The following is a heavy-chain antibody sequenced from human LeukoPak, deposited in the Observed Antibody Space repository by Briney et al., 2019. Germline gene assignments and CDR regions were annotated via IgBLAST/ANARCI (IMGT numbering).Heavy chain of an antibody. J-gene: IGHJ4*02. V-gene: IGHV3-74*01. Sequence: GGSLRLSCAASGFTFSSYWMHWVRQATGKGLAWVSRINSDGSSTIYADSVKGRFTISRDNAKNTLYLQMNSLRAEDTAVYYCARGAARLGSDYWGQGTLVTVSS. CDR3: ARGAARLGSDY. D-gene: IGHD6-6*01. CDR2: INSDGSST. CDR1: GFTFSSYW.